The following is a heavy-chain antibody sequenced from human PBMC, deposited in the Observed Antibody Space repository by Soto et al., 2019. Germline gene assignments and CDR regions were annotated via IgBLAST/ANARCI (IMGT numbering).Heavy chain of an antibody. D-gene: IGHD3-22*01. CDR2: INPSGGST. Sequence: GASVQVAFKASLYTFTSYYMHWLRQAPVQGLEWMGIINPSGGSTSYAQKFQGRVTMTRDTSTSTVYMELSSLRSEDTAVYYCARDQPVYDSSGLDYWGQGTLVTVSS. J-gene: IGHJ4*02. V-gene: IGHV1-46*01. CDR1: LYTFTSYY. CDR3: ARDQPVYDSSGLDY.